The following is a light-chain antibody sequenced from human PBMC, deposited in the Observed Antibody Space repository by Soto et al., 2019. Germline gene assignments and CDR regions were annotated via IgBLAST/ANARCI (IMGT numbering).Light chain of an antibody. J-gene: IGLJ1*01. CDR3: QTWGTGHYV. CDR1: SGHSNYA. CDR2: LNSDGSH. Sequence: QSVLTQSPSASASLGASVKLTCTLSSGHSNYAIAWHQQQPEKGPRYLMKLNSDGSHSKGDRIPDRFSGSSSGAERYLTISRLQSEDEADYYCQTWGTGHYVFGTGTKLTVL. V-gene: IGLV4-69*01.